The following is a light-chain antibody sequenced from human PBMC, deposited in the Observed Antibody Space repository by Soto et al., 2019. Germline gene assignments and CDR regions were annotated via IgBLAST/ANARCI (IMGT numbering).Light chain of an antibody. CDR1: QSISRQ. V-gene: IGKV1-5*03. CDR3: LQYQSYWT. Sequence: DIQMTQSPSTLSASVGDRVSITCRASQSISRQLAWYQQKPGKAPNLLIYQASNLETGVPSRFTSSGPETEFPLTISSMQPDDLATYYCLQYQSYWTFGQGTKVEVK. CDR2: QAS. J-gene: IGKJ1*01.